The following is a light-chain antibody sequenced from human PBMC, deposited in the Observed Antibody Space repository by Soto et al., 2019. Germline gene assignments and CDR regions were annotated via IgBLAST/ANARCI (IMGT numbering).Light chain of an antibody. Sequence: SVLPQPASVSGSPGQSITISCTGTSRDVGAYDYVSWYLQYPDKAPQLLIYYVDHRPSGVSSRFSGSKSGNTASLTTSGLQAEDEGDYYCCSYADGSIYFFGTGTKVTVL. CDR1: SRDVGAYDY. CDR3: CSYADGSIYF. V-gene: IGLV2-14*03. J-gene: IGLJ1*01. CDR2: YVD.